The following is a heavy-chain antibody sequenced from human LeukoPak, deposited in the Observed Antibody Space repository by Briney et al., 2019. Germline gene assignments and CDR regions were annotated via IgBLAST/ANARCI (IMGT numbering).Heavy chain of an antibody. CDR3: ARGQSYYGSGKWFDP. J-gene: IGHJ5*02. CDR2: INHSGST. CDR1: GGSFSGYY. Sequence: PSETLSLTCAVYGGSFSGYYWSWIRQPPGKGLEWIGEINHSGSTNYNPSLKSRVTISVDTSKNQFSLKLSSVTAADTAVYYCARGQSYYGSGKWFDPWGQGTLVTVSS. D-gene: IGHD3-10*01. V-gene: IGHV4-34*01.